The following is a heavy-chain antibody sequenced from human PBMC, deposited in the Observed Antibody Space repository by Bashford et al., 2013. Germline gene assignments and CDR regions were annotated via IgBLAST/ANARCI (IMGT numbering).Heavy chain of an antibody. D-gene: IGHD6-19*01. CDR2: IYPYDSDT. J-gene: IGHJ4*02. Sequence: WVRQMPGKGLECMGVIYPYDSDTRYGPSFDGQVTISVDKSIATAYLRWDSLRASDTALYFCVRARQWKEKSPTPFDYWGQGAQVTVSS. CDR3: VRARQWKEKSPTPFDY. V-gene: IGHV5-51*01.